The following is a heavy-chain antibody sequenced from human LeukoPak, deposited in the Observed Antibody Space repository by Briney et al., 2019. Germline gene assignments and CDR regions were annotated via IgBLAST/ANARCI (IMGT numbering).Heavy chain of an antibody. CDR1: GYTVSSGFY. V-gene: IGHV4-38-2*02. CDR3: ARREGNNFDF. Sequence: SETLSLTCSVSGYTVSSGFYWDWIRQSPGKEMEWLGSFHNTVNTPYNPSLKGRVSISVDPSKNQLSLKVTSVTAANTATYFCARREGNNFDFWGRGHLVTVSS. J-gene: IGHJ4*02. CDR2: FHNTVNT. D-gene: IGHD5-24*01.